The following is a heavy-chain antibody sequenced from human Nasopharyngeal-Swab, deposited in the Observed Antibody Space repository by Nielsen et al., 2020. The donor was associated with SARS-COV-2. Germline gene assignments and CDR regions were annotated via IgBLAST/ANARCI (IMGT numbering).Heavy chain of an antibody. V-gene: IGHV3-30*18. J-gene: IGHJ4*02. CDR2: ISYDGSNK. CDR1: GFTFSSYG. CDR3: AKAWLPTY. D-gene: IGHD5-24*01. Sequence: GGSLRLSCAASGFTFSSYGMHWVRQAPGKGLEWVAVISYDGSNKYYADSVKGRFTISRDNSENTLYLQMNSLRAEDTAVYYCAKAWLPTYWGQGTLVTVSS.